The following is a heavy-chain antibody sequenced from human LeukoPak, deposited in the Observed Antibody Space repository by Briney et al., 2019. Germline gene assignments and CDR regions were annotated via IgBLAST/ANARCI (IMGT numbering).Heavy chain of an antibody. CDR1: GFTLSSYE. Sequence: GSLRLSCTVSGFTLSSYEMSWIRQAPGKGLEWVSSIDYDGGSGHYADSVKGRLTISRDNSKNTLYLQMNSLRAEDTAVYYCARVVDHDYGDYYLDYWGQGTLVTVSS. CDR2: IDYDGGSG. J-gene: IGHJ4*02. D-gene: IGHD4-17*01. V-gene: IGHV3-23*01. CDR3: ARVVDHDYGDYYLDY.